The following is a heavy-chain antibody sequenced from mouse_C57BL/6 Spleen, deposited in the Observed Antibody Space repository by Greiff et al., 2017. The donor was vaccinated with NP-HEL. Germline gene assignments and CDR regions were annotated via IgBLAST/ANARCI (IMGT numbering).Heavy chain of an antibody. V-gene: IGHV5-16*01. CDR1: GFTFSDYY. CDR2: INYDGSST. J-gene: IGHJ2*01. CDR3: ARDGDSSGYDYFDY. D-gene: IGHD3-2*02. Sequence: EVQRVESEGGLVQPGSSMKLSCTASGFTFSDYYMAWVRQVPEKGLEWVANINYDGSSTYYLDSLKSRFIISRDNAKNILYLQMSSLKSEDTATYYCARDGDSSGYDYFDYWGQGTTLTVSS.